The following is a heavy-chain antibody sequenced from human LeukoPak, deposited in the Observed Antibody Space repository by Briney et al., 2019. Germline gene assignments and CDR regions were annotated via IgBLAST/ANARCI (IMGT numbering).Heavy chain of an antibody. CDR3: ARGEAGTDY. V-gene: IGHV3-11*06. J-gene: IGHJ4*02. CDR2: ISSSSSYT. Sequence: GGSLRLSCAASGFTFSDYHMSWIRQAPGKGLEWVSYISSSSSYTNYADSVKGRFTISRDNAKNSLYLQMNSLRAEDTAVYYCARGEAGTDYWGQGTLVTVSS. CDR1: GFTFSDYH. D-gene: IGHD6-13*01.